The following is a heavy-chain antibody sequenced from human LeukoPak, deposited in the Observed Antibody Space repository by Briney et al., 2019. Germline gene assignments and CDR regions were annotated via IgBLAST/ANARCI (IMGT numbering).Heavy chain of an antibody. J-gene: IGHJ4*02. CDR2: INSDGSST. V-gene: IGHV3-74*01. D-gene: IGHD3-22*01. CDR3: ARGSSGYLAGYFDY. Sequence: GGSLRPSCAASGFTFSSYWMHWVRQAPGKGLVWVSRINSDGSSTTYADSVKGRFTISRDNAKNTLYLQMNSLRAEDTAVYYCARGSSGYLAGYFDYWGQGTLVTVSS. CDR1: GFTFSSYW.